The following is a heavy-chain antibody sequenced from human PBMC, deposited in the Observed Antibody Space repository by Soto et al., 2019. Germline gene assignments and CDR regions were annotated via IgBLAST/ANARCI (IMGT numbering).Heavy chain of an antibody. CDR2: ISSSSSYI. CDR1: GFTFSSYS. V-gene: IGHV3-21*01. J-gene: IGHJ6*02. Sequence: LRLTCAXSGFTFSSYSMNLVRQAPGKGLEWVSSISSSSSYIYYADSVKGRFTISRDNAKNSLYLQMNSLRAEDTAVYYCARALWFGEFEIYYYGMDVWGQGTTVTVSS. CDR3: ARALWFGEFEIYYYGMDV. D-gene: IGHD3-10*01.